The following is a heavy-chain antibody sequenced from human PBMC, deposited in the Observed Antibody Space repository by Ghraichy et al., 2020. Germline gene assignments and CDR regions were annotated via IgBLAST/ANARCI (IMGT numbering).Heavy chain of an antibody. J-gene: IGHJ6*02. V-gene: IGHV3-15*01. CDR2: IKSKTDGGTT. CDR1: GFTFSNAW. Sequence: GGSLRLSCAASGFTFSNAWMSWVRQAPGKGLEWVGRIKSKTDGGTTDYAAPVKGRFTISRDDSKNTLYLQMNSLKTEDTAVDYCTTPHPETAVPGLTLYYSYGMHGGGQGTPVTVSS. CDR3: TTPHPETAVPGLTLYYSYGMHG. D-gene: IGHD5-24*01.